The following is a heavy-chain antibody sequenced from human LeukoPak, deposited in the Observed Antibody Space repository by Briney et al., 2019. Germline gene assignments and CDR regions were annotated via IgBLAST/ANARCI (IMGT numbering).Heavy chain of an antibody. V-gene: IGHV1-18*01. D-gene: IGHD3-22*01. CDR2: ISAYNGNT. J-gene: IGHJ3*02. Sequence: ASVKVSCKASGGTFSSYAISWVRQAPGQGLEWMGWISAYNGNTNYAQKLQGRVTMTTDTSTSTAYVELRSLRSDDTAVCYCARVYDSSGYPSSDAFDIWGQGTMVTVSS. CDR1: GGTFSSYA. CDR3: ARVYDSSGYPSSDAFDI.